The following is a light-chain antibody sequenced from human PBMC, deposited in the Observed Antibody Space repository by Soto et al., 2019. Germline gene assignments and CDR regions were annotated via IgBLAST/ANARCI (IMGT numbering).Light chain of an antibody. V-gene: IGKV3-20*01. CDR2: DVS. CDR3: QQYGISPT. J-gene: IGKJ1*01. Sequence: EIVLTQSPGTLSLSPGERATLSCRSSHSVSSNYLAWYQQKPGQAPGLLIYDVSSRATGIPDRFSGSGSGTDFTLTISRLEPVDFAVYYCQQYGISPTFGQGTKVELK. CDR1: HSVSSNY.